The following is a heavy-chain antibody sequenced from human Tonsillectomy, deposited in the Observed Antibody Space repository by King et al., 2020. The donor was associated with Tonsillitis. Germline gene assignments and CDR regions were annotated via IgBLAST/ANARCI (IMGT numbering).Heavy chain of an antibody. CDR1: GYSFTSYC. J-gene: IGHJ3*02. Sequence: QLVQSGAEVKKPGESLKISCQASGYSFTSYCIGWVRQMPGKGLEWMGIIYPGDSDTRYNPSFQAQVTISAYKSIGTAYLQWSSLKASDTAMYYCARTYYDVLTGLLGGAFDIWGQGTMVTVSS. D-gene: IGHD3-9*01. CDR3: ARTYYDVLTGLLGGAFDI. V-gene: IGHV5-51*03. CDR2: IYPGDSDT.